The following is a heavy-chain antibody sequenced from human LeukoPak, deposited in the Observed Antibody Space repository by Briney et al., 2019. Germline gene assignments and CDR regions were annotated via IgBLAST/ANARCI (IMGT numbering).Heavy chain of an antibody. V-gene: IGHV4-31*03. CDR3: ARTVVQDAFDI. Sequence: SQTLSLTCTVSGGSISSGGYYWSWIRQHPGKGLEWIGHIYYSGSTYYNPSLKSRVTISVDTSKNQFSLKLSSVTAADTAVYYCARTVVQDAFDIWGQGTMVTVSS. CDR2: IYYSGST. D-gene: IGHD2-2*01. J-gene: IGHJ3*02. CDR1: GGSISSGGYY.